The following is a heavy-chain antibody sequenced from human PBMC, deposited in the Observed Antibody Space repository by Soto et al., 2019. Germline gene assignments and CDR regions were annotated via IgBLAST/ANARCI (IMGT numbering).Heavy chain of an antibody. CDR2: ISGFNGQT. V-gene: IGHV1-18*01. Sequence: QVQLVQSGPEVKKPGASVKVSCKASGNTFASHGFAWVRQAPGQGLEWMGWISGFNGQTNYALKFQGRVTLATDTSTSTAYMELRSLSSDDTAGYFGARVEPRGVAVVRDYWGKGKLVTV. J-gene: IGHJ4*02. CDR3: ARVEPRGVAVVRDY. CDR1: GNTFASHG. D-gene: IGHD3-10*01.